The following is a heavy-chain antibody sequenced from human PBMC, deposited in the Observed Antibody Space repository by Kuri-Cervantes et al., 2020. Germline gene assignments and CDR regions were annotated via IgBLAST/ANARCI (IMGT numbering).Heavy chain of an antibody. CDR1: GGSISSSSYY. V-gene: IGHV4-39*07. CDR2: INHSGST. CDR3: ARGFGRSGYSSSWYGPHNWFDP. D-gene: IGHD6-13*01. Sequence: SETLSLTCTVSGGSISSSSYYWSWIRQPPGKGLEWIGEINHSGSTNYNPSLKSRVTISVDASKNQFSLKLSSVTAADTAVYYCARGFGRSGYSSSWYGPHNWFDPWGQGTLVTVSS. J-gene: IGHJ5*02.